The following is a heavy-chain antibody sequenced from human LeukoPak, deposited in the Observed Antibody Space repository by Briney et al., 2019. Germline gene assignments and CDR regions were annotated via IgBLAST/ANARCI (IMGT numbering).Heavy chain of an antibody. V-gene: IGHV4-39*01. Sequence: SETLSLTCTVSGGSISSSSYYWGWIRQPPGKGLEWIGIIYYSGSTYYNQSLKSRLTISVDTSKNQFSLKLSSVTATDTAVYYCARRGYCSSTSCYEYWFDPWGQGTLVTVSS. CDR2: IYYSGST. CDR3: ARRGYCSSTSCYEYWFDP. J-gene: IGHJ5*02. CDR1: GGSISSSSYY. D-gene: IGHD2-2*01.